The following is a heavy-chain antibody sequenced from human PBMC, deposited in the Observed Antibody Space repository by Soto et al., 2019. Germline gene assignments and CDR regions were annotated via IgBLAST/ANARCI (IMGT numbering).Heavy chain of an antibody. CDR3: ATSFITTVGTTA. V-gene: IGHV3-23*01. CDR1: GFTLSSHA. D-gene: IGHD1-1*01. J-gene: IGHJ4*02. CDR2: ISRSGGST. Sequence: GGSLRLSCAASGFTLSSHAMSWVRQAPGKGLEWVSAISRSGGSTYYADAVQGRFTISRDNSKNTLYLQVNSLRAEDTAVYYCATSFITTVGTTAWGQGTQGTVSS.